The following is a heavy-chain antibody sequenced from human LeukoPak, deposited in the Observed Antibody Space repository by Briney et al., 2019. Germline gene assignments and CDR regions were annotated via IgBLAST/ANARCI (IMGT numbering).Heavy chain of an antibody. D-gene: IGHD1-7*01. CDR2: FDPEDGET. CDR1: GGTFSSYA. CDR3: ATAPAQAGTNFNWYFDL. J-gene: IGHJ2*01. V-gene: IGHV1-24*01. Sequence: ASVKVSCKASGGTFSSYAISWVRQAPGKGLEWMGGFDPEDGETIYAQKFQGRVTMTEDTSTDTAYMELSSLRSEDTAVYYCATAPAQAGTNFNWYFDLWGRGTLVTVSS.